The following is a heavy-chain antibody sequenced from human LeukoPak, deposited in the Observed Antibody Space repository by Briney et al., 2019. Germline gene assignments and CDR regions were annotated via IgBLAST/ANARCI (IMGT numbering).Heavy chain of an antibody. V-gene: IGHV4-34*01. CDR2: INHSGST. CDR3: ARGPYRGYCSGGSCPKYFQH. CDR1: GFTFSSYW. Sequence: GSLRLSCAASGFTFSSYWMSWVRQAPGKGLEWIGEINHSGSTNYNPSLKSRVTISVDTSKNQFSLKLSSVTAADTAVYYCARGPYRGYCSGGSCPKYFQHWGQGTLVTVSS. J-gene: IGHJ1*01. D-gene: IGHD2-15*01.